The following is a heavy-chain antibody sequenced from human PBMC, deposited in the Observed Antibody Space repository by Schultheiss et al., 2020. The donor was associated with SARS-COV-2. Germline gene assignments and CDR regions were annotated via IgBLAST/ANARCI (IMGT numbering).Heavy chain of an antibody. CDR3: ARLVSGWYYFDY. J-gene: IGHJ4*02. D-gene: IGHD6-19*01. CDR2: ISSNGGST. V-gene: IGHV3-64*04. CDR1: GFTFSSYA. Sequence: GESLKISCSASGFTFSSYAMHWVRQAPGKGLEYVSAISSNGGSTYYADSVKGRFTISRDNSKNTLYLQMNSLRAEDTAVYYCARLVSGWYYFDYWGQGTLVTVSS.